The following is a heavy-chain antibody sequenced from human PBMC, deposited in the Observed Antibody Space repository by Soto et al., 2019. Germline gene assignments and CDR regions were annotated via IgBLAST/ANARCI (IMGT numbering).Heavy chain of an antibody. J-gene: IGHJ6*02. V-gene: IGHV3-23*01. CDR2: ISGSGGST. CDR1: GFAFSNYW. D-gene: IGHD5-12*01. CDR3: AKDQSDIVATNYGLDV. Sequence: PGGSLRLSCAASGFAFSNYWMSWVRQAPGKGLEWVSAISGSGGSTYYADSVKGRFTISRDNSKNTLYLQMNSLRAEDTAVYYCAKDQSDIVATNYGLDVWGQGTTVTVSS.